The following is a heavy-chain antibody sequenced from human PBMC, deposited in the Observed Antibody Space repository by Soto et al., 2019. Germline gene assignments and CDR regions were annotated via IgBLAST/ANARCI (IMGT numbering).Heavy chain of an antibody. J-gene: IGHJ4*02. CDR2: IWYDGSNK. CDR3: ARDWSSGSPDY. V-gene: IGHV3-33*01. D-gene: IGHD1-26*01. CDR1: GFTFSSYG. Sequence: QVQLVESGGGVVQPGRSLRLSCAASGFTFSSYGMHWVRQAPGKGLEWVAVIWYDGSNKYYADSVKGRFTISRDNSKNTLYLQMNSLRAEDTAVYYCARDWSSGSPDYWGQGTLVTVSS.